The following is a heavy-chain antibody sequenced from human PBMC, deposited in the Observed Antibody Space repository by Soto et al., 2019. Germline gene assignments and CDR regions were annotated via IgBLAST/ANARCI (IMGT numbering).Heavy chain of an antibody. V-gene: IGHV3-23*01. J-gene: IGHJ4*02. D-gene: IGHD5-12*01. CDR3: SKASGVATIHRFDY. CDR2: ISGSGGST. Sequence: GGSLRLSCAASGFTFSSYAMSWVRQAPGKGLEWVSAISGSGGSTYYADSVKGRFTISRDNSKNTLYLQMNSLRAEDTAVYYCSKASGVATIHRFDYWGQGTLVTVSS. CDR1: GFTFSSYA.